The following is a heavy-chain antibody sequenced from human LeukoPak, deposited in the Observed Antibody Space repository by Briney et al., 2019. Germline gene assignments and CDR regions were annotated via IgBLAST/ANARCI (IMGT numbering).Heavy chain of an antibody. D-gene: IGHD3-9*01. CDR3: ARSPYDILTGSLGPWGYYYYYMDV. CDR2: INPNSGGT. CDR1: GYTFTGYY. Sequence: ASVKVSCKASGYTFTGYYMHWVRQAPGQGLEWMGWINPNSGGTNYAQKFQGRVTITADESTSTAYMELSSLRSEDTAVYYCARSPYDILTGSLGPWGYYYYYMDVWGKGTTVTISS. V-gene: IGHV1-2*02. J-gene: IGHJ6*03.